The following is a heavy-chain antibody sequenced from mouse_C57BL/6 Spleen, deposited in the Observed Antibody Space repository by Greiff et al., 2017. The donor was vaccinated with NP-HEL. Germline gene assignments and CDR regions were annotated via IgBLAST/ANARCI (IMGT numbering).Heavy chain of an antibody. CDR3: TRDGYYGSRYYFDY. V-gene: IGHV5-9-1*02. J-gene: IGHJ2*01. Sequence: EVQLVESGEGLVKPGGSLKLSCAASGFTFSSYAMSWVRQTPETRLEWVAYISSGGDYIYYADTVKGRFTISRDNARNTLYLQMSSLKSEDTAMYYCTRDGYYGSRYYFDYWGQGTTLTVSS. CDR1: GFTFSSYA. CDR2: ISSGGDYI. D-gene: IGHD1-1*01.